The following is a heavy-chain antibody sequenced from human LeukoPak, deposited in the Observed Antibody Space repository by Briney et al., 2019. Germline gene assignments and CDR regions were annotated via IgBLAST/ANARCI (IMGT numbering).Heavy chain of an antibody. CDR2: ISAYNGNT. V-gene: IGHV1-18*01. Sequence: ASVKVSCKASGYTFTSYGISWVRQAPGQGLVWMGWISAYNGNTNYAQKLQGRVTMTTDTSTSTAYMELRSLRSDDTAVYYCARESRRGYYYDSSGYFPGEWGQGTLVTVSS. D-gene: IGHD3-22*01. CDR1: GYTFTSYG. CDR3: ARESRRGYYYDSSGYFPGE. J-gene: IGHJ4*02.